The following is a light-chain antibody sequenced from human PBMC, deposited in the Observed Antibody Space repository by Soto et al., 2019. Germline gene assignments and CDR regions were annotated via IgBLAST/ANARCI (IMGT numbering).Light chain of an antibody. CDR2: SNN. J-gene: IGLJ2*01. V-gene: IGLV1-44*01. CDR3: AAWDDSLNGPV. Sequence: QSVLTQPPSASATPGQRVTISCSGSSSNIGSNTVNWYQQLPGTAPKLLIYSNNQRPSGVPDRFSGSTSGTSASLAISGLQSEDEADYYCAAWDDSLNGPVFGRGTKLTVL. CDR1: SSNIGSNT.